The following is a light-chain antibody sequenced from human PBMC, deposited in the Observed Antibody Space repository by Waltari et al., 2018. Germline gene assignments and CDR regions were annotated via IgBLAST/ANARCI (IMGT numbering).Light chain of an antibody. CDR1: QSVLHSSNNKNY. Sequence: DIVMTQSPDSLAVSLGERATVNCKSSQSVLHSSNNKNYLAWYQQKPGQPPKLLIYWASTRESGVPDRFSGGGSGTDFTLTISSLQAEDVAVYYCQQYYTTPYTFGQGTKRERK. V-gene: IGKV4-1*01. J-gene: IGKJ2*01. CDR2: WAS. CDR3: QQYYTTPYT.